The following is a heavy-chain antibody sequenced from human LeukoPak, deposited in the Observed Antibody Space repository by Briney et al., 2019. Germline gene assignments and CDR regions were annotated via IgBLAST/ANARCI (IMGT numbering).Heavy chain of an antibody. CDR3: ARGFLYGRPRTFDI. CDR2: INHSGST. V-gene: IGHV4-34*01. J-gene: IGHJ3*02. D-gene: IGHD4-17*01. Sequence: PSETLSLTCAVYGGSFSGYYRSWIRQPPGKGLEWIGEINHSGSTNYNPSLKSRVTISVDTSKNQFSLKLSSVTAADTAVYYCARGFLYGRPRTFDIWGQGTMVTVSS. CDR1: GGSFSGYY.